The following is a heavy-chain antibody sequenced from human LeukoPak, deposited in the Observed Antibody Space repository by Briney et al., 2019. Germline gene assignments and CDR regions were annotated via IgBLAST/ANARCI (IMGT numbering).Heavy chain of an antibody. CDR2: ISGSGGTT. D-gene: IGHD3-10*01. CDR3: VSMVRGIGY. J-gene: IGHJ4*02. V-gene: IGHV3-23*01. CDR1: GFTFSNYA. Sequence: GGSLRLSCAASGFTFSNYAMSWVRQAPGKGLEWVSGISGSGGTTYYADSVKGRFTVSRDNSKNSVYLQLNSLRPEDTAMYYCVSMVRGIGYWGQGTLVTVSS.